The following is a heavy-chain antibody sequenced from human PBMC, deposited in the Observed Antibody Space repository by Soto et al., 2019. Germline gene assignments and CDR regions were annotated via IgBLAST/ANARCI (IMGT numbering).Heavy chain of an antibody. V-gene: IGHV4-31*03. CDR3: ARSSISKKIDY. D-gene: IGHD2-2*01. CDR2: IYYSGST. CDR1: GGSINSGGYY. J-gene: IGHJ4*02. Sequence: QVQLQESGPGLVKPSQTLTLTCSVSGGSINSGGYYWTWIRQHPGKGLEWIGNIYYSGSTSYKPSLKSRVTISIDTSKTHFSLKLSSATAADTAVYYCARSSISKKIDYWGQGTLVTVSS.